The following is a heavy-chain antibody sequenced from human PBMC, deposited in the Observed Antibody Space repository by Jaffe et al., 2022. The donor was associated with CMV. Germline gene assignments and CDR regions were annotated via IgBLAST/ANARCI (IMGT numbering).Heavy chain of an antibody. Sequence: QVQLVQSGAEVKKPGASVKVSCKASGYTFTSYGISWVRQAPGQGLEWMGWISAYNGNTNYAQKLQGRVTMTTDTSTSTAYMELRSLRSDDTAVYYCARGGNYYDSSGYYGKSWVYFDYWGQGTLVTVSS. D-gene: IGHD3-22*01. CDR1: GYTFTSYG. V-gene: IGHV1-18*01. J-gene: IGHJ4*02. CDR2: ISAYNGNT. CDR3: ARGGNYYDSSGYYGKSWVYFDY.